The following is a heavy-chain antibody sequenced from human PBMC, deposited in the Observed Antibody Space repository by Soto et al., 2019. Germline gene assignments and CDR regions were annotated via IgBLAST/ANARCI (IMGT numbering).Heavy chain of an antibody. Sequence: GGSLRLSCAASGFTFGSYAMSWVRQAPGKGLEWVSAISGSGGSTYHADSVKGRFTISRDNSKNTLYLQMNSLRAEDTAVYYCAKTNGGYYTDYFDYWGQGTLVTVSS. CDR1: GFTFGSYA. D-gene: IGHD3-3*01. V-gene: IGHV3-23*01. CDR2: ISGSGGST. J-gene: IGHJ4*02. CDR3: AKTNGGYYTDYFDY.